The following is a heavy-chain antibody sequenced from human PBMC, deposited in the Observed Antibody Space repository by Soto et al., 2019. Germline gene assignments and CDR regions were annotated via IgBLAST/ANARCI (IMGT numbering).Heavy chain of an antibody. CDR1: GFTFRDYD. CDR3: ARGWYDLDS. V-gene: IGHV3-23*01. Sequence: GGSLRLSCVASGFTFRDYDMNWVRQAPGKGLEWVSGISGSGDRTDYADSVKGRFTISRDTSKNMLSVQMNSLRGDDTAVYYCARGWYDLDSWGQGTLVTVSS. D-gene: IGHD2-15*01. CDR2: ISGSGDRT. J-gene: IGHJ4*02.